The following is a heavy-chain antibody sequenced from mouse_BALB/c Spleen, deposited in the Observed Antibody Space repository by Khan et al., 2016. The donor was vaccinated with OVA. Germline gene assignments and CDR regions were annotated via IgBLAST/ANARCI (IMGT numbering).Heavy chain of an antibody. V-gene: IGHV1S137*01. CDR3: ARPAYDGYYDY. CDR1: GYTFTDYA. CDR2: ISTYSGNT. J-gene: IGHJ2*01. D-gene: IGHD2-3*01. Sequence: QVQLQQPGPELVRPGVSVKMSCKGSGYTFTDYAMYWVKQSHAKSLEWIGLISTYSGNTNYNRKFKGKATMTVDKSSSTAYMELARLTSEDSAIYYCARPAYDGYYDYWGQGTTLTVSS.